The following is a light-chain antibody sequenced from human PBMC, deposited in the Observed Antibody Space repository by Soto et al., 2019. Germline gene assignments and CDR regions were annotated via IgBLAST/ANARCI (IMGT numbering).Light chain of an antibody. J-gene: IGLJ1*01. V-gene: IGLV1-40*01. CDR1: SSKIGTDYD. Sequence: SGLAQPPSGSGAPGQRVTISCTGSSSKIGTDYDVHWYQQLPGTAPKILIYGNSNRPSGVPDRFSGSKSGTSASLAITGLQAEDVADYYCQSYDSRLSGSVFGAGTKVTV. CDR3: QSYDSRLSGSV. CDR2: GNS.